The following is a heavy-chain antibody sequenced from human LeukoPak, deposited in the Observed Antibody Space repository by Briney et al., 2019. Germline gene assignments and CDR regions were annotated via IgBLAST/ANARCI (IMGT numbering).Heavy chain of an antibody. CDR3: ARAPSEIGGYYPEYFRH. J-gene: IGHJ1*01. Sequence: GGSLRLSCAASGFTFSNYWMHWVRQGPGKGLALVARISTDGSTTSYGDSVKGRFTVSRDNAKNTVYLQMNSLRAEDTGVYYCARAPSEIGGYYPEYFRHWGQGTLVTVSP. V-gene: IGHV3-74*01. CDR2: ISTDGSTT. CDR1: GFTFSNYW. D-gene: IGHD3-22*01.